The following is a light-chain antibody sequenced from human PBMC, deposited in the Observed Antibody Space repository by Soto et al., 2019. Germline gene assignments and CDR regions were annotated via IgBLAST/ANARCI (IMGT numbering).Light chain of an antibody. J-gene: IGLJ1*01. CDR3: SSYTSSSTYV. CDR1: SSDVGGYNY. Sequence: QSVLTQPASVSGSPGQSITISCTGTSSDVGGYNYVSWYQQHPGKVPKLMIYDVSNRPSGVSNRFSGSKSGNTASLTISGLQAEDEDDYYCSSYTSSSTYVLGIGTKVTVL. CDR2: DVS. V-gene: IGLV2-14*03.